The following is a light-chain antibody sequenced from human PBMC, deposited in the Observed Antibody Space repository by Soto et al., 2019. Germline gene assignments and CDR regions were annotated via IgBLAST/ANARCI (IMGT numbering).Light chain of an antibody. V-gene: IGKV1-5*03. J-gene: IGKJ1*01. CDR1: QTISSW. CDR3: QHDNSYSEA. Sequence: DIQMTQSPSTLSGSVGDRVTITCRASQTISSWLAWYQQKPGKAPKLLIYKASTLKSGVQSTSSGSGSVTEFTLTISSLQPDDFATYYCQHDNSYSEAFGQGTKVELK. CDR2: KAS.